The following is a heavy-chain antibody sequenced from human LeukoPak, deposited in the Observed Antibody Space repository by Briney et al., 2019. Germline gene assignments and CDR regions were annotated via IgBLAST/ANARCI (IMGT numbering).Heavy chain of an antibody. V-gene: IGHV4-39*07. CDR3: ARGYCSGGSCYSYYYYNYMDV. D-gene: IGHD2-15*01. Sequence: SETLSLTCTVSGGSISSSSYYWGWIRQPPGKGLEWIGSIHCRGSTNYNPSLKSRVTISVDTSKNQFSLKLSSVTAADTAVYYCARGYCSGGSCYSYYYYNYMDVWGKGTTVTVSS. J-gene: IGHJ6*03. CDR2: IHCRGST. CDR1: GGSISSSSYY.